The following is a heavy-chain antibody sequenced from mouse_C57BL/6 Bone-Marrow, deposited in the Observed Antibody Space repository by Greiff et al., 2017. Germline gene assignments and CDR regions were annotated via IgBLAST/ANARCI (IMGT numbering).Heavy chain of an antibody. CDR1: GFTFSSYA. V-gene: IGHV5-4*01. J-gene: IGHJ2*01. CDR3: ARDDSFDY. D-gene: IGHD2-12*01. Sequence: EVMLVESGGGLVKPGGSLKLSCAASGFTFSSYAMSWVRQTPEKRLEWVATISDGGSYTYYPDNVKDRFTISRDNAKNNLYLQMSHLKSEDTAMYYCARDDSFDYWGQGTTLTVSS. CDR2: ISDGGSYT.